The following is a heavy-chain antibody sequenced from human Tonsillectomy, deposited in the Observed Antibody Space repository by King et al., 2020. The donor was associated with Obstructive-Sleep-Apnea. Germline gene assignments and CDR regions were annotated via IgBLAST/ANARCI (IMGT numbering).Heavy chain of an antibody. J-gene: IGHJ5*02. CDR1: GFTFGDHA. CDR3: TRVGFVQLERLLGGFDP. Sequence: VQLVESGGGLVQPGRSLRLSCIASGFTFGDHAMTWFRQAPGKGLEWVAFIRTKAYGGTTEYAASVKGRFTISRDDSKSIAYLQMNSLKTEDTAVYYCTRVGFVQLERLLGGFDPWGQGTLVTVSS. D-gene: IGHD1-1*01. V-gene: IGHV3-49*03. CDR2: IRTKAYGGTT.